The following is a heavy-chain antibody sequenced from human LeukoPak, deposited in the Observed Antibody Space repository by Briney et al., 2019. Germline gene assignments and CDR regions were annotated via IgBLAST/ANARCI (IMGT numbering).Heavy chain of an antibody. CDR3: ARSTRRGSDP. J-gene: IGHJ5*02. CDR2: INHSGST. Sequence: PGGSLRLSCATSGFTFSNAWMNWVRQPPGKGLEWIGEINHSGSTNYNPSLKSRVTISVDTSKNQFSLKLSSVTAADTAVYYCARSTRRGSDPWGQGTLVTVSS. CDR1: GFTFSNAW. V-gene: IGHV4-34*01.